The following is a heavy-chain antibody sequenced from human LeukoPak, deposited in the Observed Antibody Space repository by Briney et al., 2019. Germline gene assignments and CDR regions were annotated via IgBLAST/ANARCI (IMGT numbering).Heavy chain of an antibody. CDR2: INSDGSST. Sequence: VGSLRLSCAASGFTFSSYWMHWVRQAPGKGLVWVSRINSDGSSTTYADSVKGRFTTSRDNAKNTLFLQMNSLGAEDTAVYYCARGYSGSYRIDYWGRGTLVTVSS. D-gene: IGHD1-26*01. CDR1: GFTFSSYW. CDR3: ARGYSGSYRIDY. J-gene: IGHJ4*02. V-gene: IGHV3-74*01.